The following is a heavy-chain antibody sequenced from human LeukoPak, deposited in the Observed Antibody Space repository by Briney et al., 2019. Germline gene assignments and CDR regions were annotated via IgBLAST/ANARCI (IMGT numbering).Heavy chain of an antibody. V-gene: IGHV3-74*01. CDR2: FNGYGSIT. Sequence: GGSLRLSCAAFGFTFETYWMHWVRQAPGKGLEWVSCFNGYGSITNHADSVKGRFTISRDNAKNTLYLQMNSLRVEDTAVYYCARDEPTVTTGPPVGSWGQGTLVTVSS. CDR1: GFTFETYW. CDR3: ARDEPTVTTGPPVGS. J-gene: IGHJ4*02. D-gene: IGHD4-17*01.